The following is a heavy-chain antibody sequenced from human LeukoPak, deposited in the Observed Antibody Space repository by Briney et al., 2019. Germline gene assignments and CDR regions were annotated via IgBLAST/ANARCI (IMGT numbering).Heavy chain of an antibody. V-gene: IGHV4-59*01. CDR3: ARDRMGYDSSGYYWSGWFDP. Sequence: PSETLSLTCTVSRGSISSYYWSWIRQPPGKGLEWIGYIYYSGSTNYNPSLKSRVTISVDTSKNQFSLKLSSVTAADTAVYYCARDRMGYDSSGYYWSGWFDPWGQGTLVTVSS. D-gene: IGHD3-22*01. CDR2: IYYSGST. J-gene: IGHJ5*02. CDR1: RGSISSYY.